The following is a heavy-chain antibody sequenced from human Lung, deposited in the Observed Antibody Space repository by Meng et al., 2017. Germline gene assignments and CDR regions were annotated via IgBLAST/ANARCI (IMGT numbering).Heavy chain of an antibody. V-gene: IGHV3-21*01. CDR2: ISSSSA. CDR3: ARGRVVVAATPSDY. J-gene: IGHJ4*02. D-gene: IGHD2-15*01. Sequence: EVQLVASGGGLVKPVGSLSLSCAASGFTFSSYSMNWVRQAPGKGLGWVSSISSSSAYADSVKGRFTISRDNAKNSLYLQMNSLRAEDTAVYYCARGRVVVAATPSDYWGQGTLVTVSS. CDR1: GFTFSSYS.